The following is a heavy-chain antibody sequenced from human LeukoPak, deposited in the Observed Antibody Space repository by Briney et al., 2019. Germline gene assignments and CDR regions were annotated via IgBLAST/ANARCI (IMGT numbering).Heavy chain of an antibody. V-gene: IGHV5-51*01. CDR1: GYSFTSYW. Sequence: GESLKISCKGSGYSFTSYWIGWVRQMPGKGLEWMGIIYPGDSDTRYSPSFQGQVTISADKSISTAYLQWSSLKASDTAMYYCATQTNDYYCDSSGYYFDYWGQGTLVTVSS. J-gene: IGHJ4*01. D-gene: IGHD3-22*01. CDR2: IYPGDSDT. CDR3: ATQTNDYYCDSSGYYFDY.